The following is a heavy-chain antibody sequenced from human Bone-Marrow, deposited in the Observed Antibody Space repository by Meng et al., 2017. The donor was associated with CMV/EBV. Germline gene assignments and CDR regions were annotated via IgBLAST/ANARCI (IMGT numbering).Heavy chain of an antibody. CDR1: GFNFGNHW. V-gene: IGHV3-7*01. CDR2: IRPDGGEQ. Sequence: GESLKIYRAASGFNFGNHWMSWVRQAPERGREWVAAIRPDGGEQYYADSVQGRFTISRDNTKKSLSLQLNSLRAEYTAVYYCARDPDLDNSGNSCATFDYWGQGDMVNVAS. D-gene: IGHD3-22*01. CDR3: ARDPDLDNSGNSCATFDY. J-gene: IGHJ4*02.